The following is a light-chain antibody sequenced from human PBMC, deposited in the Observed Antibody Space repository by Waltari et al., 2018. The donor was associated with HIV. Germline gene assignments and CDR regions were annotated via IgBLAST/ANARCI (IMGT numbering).Light chain of an antibody. Sequence: QSALTQPASVSGSPGQSITISCTGTSSDVGTYKYVSWYQQYPGRAPKLMIYEVSNRPSGISHRFSGAKSANTASLTISGLQAEDEADYCCCSYTAKSTYVFGTGTKVTVL. V-gene: IGLV2-14*01. CDR3: CSYTAKSTYV. CDR2: EVS. J-gene: IGLJ1*01. CDR1: SSDVGTYKY.